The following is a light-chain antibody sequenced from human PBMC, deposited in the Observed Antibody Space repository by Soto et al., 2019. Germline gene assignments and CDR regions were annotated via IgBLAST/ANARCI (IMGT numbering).Light chain of an antibody. CDR2: AAS. V-gene: IGKV1-39*01. Sequence: DIQMTQSPSSLSASVGDRVTITCRASQSISSYLNWYQQKPGKAPKLLIYAASSLQSGVPSRFSGSGSGTDFTLTISSLQPEDFATYCCQQGRTFGQGTKVEIK. CDR3: QQGRT. CDR1: QSISSY. J-gene: IGKJ1*01.